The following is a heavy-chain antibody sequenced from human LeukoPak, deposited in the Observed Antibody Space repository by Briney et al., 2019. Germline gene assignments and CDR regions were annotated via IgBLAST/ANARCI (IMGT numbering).Heavy chain of an antibody. D-gene: IGHD6-13*01. CDR2: INLSGGST. CDR1: GYTFTSYY. J-gene: IGHJ4*02. V-gene: IGHV1-46*01. CDR3: ARGVKPQYSSSQYYFDY. Sequence: ASVKVSCKASGYTFTSYYMHWVRQAPGQGLEWMGIINLSGGSTSYAQEFQGRVTMTRDTSTSTVYMELSSLRSEDTAVYYCARGVKPQYSSSQYYFDYWGQGTLVTVSS.